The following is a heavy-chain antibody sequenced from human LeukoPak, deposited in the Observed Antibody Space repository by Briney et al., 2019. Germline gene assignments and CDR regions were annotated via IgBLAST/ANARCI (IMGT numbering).Heavy chain of an antibody. D-gene: IGHD3-22*01. CDR1: GFTFSSYA. CDR2: ISYDGSNK. V-gene: IGHV3-30-3*01. CDR3: ARESGYYYGFDY. J-gene: IGHJ4*02. Sequence: PGGSLRLSCAASGFTFSSYAMHWVRQAPGKGLEWVAVISYDGSNKYYVDSVKGRFTISRDNSKNTLYLQMNSLRAEDTAVYYCARESGYYYGFDYWGQGTLVTVSS.